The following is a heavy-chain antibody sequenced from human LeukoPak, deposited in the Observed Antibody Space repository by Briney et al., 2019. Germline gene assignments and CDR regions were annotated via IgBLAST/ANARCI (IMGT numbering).Heavy chain of an antibody. D-gene: IGHD5-24*01. Sequence: SETLSLTCTVSGGSISSGDYYWSWIRQPPGKGLEWIGYIYFTGGSYYNPSLKSRVTISVDTSKNQFSLKLSSVTAADTAVYYCARTPRDGFNSPYFDYWGQGTLVTVSS. V-gene: IGHV4-30-4*01. CDR1: GGSISSGDYY. J-gene: IGHJ4*02. CDR2: IYFTGGS. CDR3: ARTPRDGFNSPYFDY.